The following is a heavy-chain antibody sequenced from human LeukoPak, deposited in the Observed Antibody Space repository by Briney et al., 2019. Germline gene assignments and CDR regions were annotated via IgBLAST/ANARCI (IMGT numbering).Heavy chain of an antibody. CDR1: GFTFSSYA. Sequence: PGGSLRLSCAASGFTFSSYAMTWVRQAPGKGLEWVSGISGSGSGTYYADSVKGRFTISGDNSKTTLYLQMNSLRAEDTALYYCVKYTGNSILVRFDYWGQGTLVTVSS. CDR2: ISGSGSGT. D-gene: IGHD4-23*01. J-gene: IGHJ4*02. V-gene: IGHV3-23*01. CDR3: VKYTGNSILVRFDY.